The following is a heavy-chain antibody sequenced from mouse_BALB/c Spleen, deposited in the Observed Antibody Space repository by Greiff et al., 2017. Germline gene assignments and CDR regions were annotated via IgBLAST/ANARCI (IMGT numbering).Heavy chain of an antibody. CDR1: GYAFSSSW. Sequence: QVQLQQSGPELVKPGASVKISCKASGYAFSSSWMNWVKQRPGQGLEWIGRIYPGDGDTNYNGKFKGKATLTADKSSSTAYMQLSSLTSVDSAVYFCATYRKYYFDYWGQGTTLTVSS. CDR2: IYPGDGDT. D-gene: IGHD2-14*01. CDR3: ATYRKYYFDY. J-gene: IGHJ2*01. V-gene: IGHV1-82*01.